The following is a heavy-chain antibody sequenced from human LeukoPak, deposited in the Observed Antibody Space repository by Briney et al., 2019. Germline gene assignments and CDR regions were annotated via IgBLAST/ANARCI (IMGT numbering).Heavy chain of an antibody. J-gene: IGHJ3*02. V-gene: IGHV1-2*02. D-gene: IGHD3-22*01. CDR1: GYTFTNYG. CDR2: INPNSGGT. CDR3: ARNHDYYDSSGYYYSNAFDI. Sequence: ASVKVSCKASGYTFTNYGINWVRQAPGQGLEWMGWINPNSGGTNYAQKFQGRVTMTRDTSISTAYMELSRLRSDDTAVYYCARNHDYYDSSGYYYSNAFDIWGQGTMVTVSS.